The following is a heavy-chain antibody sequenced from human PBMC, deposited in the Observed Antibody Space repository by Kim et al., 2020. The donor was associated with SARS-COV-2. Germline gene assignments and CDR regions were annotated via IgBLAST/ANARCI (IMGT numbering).Heavy chain of an antibody. D-gene: IGHD3-9*01. CDR1: GGSFSGYY. V-gene: IGHV4-34*01. J-gene: IGHJ3*01. CDR2: INHSGST. CDR3: ARGRANYDILTGYYQNAF. Sequence: SETLSLTCAVYGGSFSGYYWSWIRQPPGKGLEWIWEINHSGSTNYNTSLKSRVTISVDTSKNQFSLKLSSVTAADTAVYYCARGRANYDILTGYYQNAF.